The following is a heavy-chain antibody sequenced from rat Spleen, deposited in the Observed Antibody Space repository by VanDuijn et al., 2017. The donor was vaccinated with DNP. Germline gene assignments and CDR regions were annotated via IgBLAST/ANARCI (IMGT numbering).Heavy chain of an antibody. D-gene: IGHD1-12*03. CDR3: ARPPDGFYHVNWFAY. CDR2: ISPSGSRT. J-gene: IGHJ3*01. Sequence: EVQLVESGGDLVQPGRSLKLSCVASGFTFSDYYMAWVRQAPTKGLEWVADISPSGSRTHYPDSVKGRFTVSRDDAKNTLYLQMNSLRSEDTATYYCARPPDGFYHVNWFAYWGQGTLVTVSS. CDR1: GFTFSDYY. V-gene: IGHV5-22*01.